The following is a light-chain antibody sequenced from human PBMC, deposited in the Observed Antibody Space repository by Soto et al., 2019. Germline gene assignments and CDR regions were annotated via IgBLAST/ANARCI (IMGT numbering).Light chain of an antibody. CDR2: GAS. V-gene: IGKV3-20*01. CDR1: QSVSSSY. J-gene: IGKJ2*01. CDR3: QQYGNSPPNT. Sequence: EIVFTQSPRTLSLSPAERATLSCRASQSVSSSYLAWYQQKPGQAPRLLIYGASSRATGIPDRFSGSGSGTDFTLTISRLEPEDFAVYFCQQYGNSPPNTFGQGTKVDIK.